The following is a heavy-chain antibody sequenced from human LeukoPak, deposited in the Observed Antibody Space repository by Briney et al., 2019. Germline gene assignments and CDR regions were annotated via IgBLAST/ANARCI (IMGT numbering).Heavy chain of an antibody. CDR3: GRHRRIVGGLDY. V-gene: IGHV4-61*01. J-gene: IGHJ4*02. Sequence: PSETLSLTCTVSGGSVSSGSYYWNWIRQPPGKGLEWIGHIYYSGSTKYNPSLESRVTISVDTSKNQFSLRLSSVTAADMAVYYCGRHRRIVGGLDYGGQGSLVTVS. CDR2: IYYSGST. D-gene: IGHD1-26*01. CDR1: GGSVSSGSYY.